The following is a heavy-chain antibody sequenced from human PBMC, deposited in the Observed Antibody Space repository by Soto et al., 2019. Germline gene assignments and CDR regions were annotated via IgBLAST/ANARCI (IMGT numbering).Heavy chain of an antibody. CDR3: ARHLVGYRSGGSCYDRVDAFDI. CDR1: GGAISSYY. J-gene: IGHJ3*02. Sequence: SELLSLTCTVSGGAISSYYWSWIRQPPGKGLEWIGYISYSGNTNYNPSLKSRVTISVDTSKKQFSLKLSSVTAADTAVYFCARHLVGYRSGGSCYDRVDAFDIWGQGTMVTVSS. V-gene: IGHV4-59*08. D-gene: IGHD2-15*01. CDR2: ISYSGNT.